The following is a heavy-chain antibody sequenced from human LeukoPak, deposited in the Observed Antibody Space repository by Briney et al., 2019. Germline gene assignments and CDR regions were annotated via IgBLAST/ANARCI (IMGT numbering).Heavy chain of an antibody. Sequence: WASVKVSCKASGYTFTTYDINWVRQATGQGLEWMGWMNPNSGNAGFAQKFQGRVSMTRNTSISTAYMELSSLRSEDTAVYYCARAERGNFGSHYDYWGQGTLVTVPS. D-gene: IGHD3-10*01. J-gene: IGHJ4*02. CDR3: ARAERGNFGSHYDY. CDR1: GYTFTTYD. V-gene: IGHV1-8*01. CDR2: MNPNSGNA.